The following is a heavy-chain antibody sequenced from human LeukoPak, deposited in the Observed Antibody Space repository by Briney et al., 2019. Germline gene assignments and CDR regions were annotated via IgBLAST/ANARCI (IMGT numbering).Heavy chain of an antibody. J-gene: IGHJ5*02. CDR1: GFTFDNYA. V-gene: IGHV3-23*01. D-gene: IGHD1-26*01. Sequence: PGGSLRLPCAASGFTFDNYAMSWVRQAPGKGLEWVSGISASGGSIYYADSVKGRFTISRDNSKNTLYLQMNSLRAEDTAVYYCAKIPSISGGWFDPWGQGTLVTVSS. CDR3: AKIPSISGGWFDP. CDR2: ISASGGSI.